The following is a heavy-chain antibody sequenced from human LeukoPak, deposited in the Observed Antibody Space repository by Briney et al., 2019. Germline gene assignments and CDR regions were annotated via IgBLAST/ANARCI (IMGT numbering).Heavy chain of an antibody. J-gene: IGHJ4*02. CDR1: GASVGDYY. V-gene: IGHV4-4*07. CDR3: FLDNRDF. Sequence: SETLSLTCTVSGASVGDYYWSWIRQAAGKGLEWLGRIYSSGNTIYNPSLHSRVTISVDVSKYQFSPRPITMTAADKGHYYFFLDNRDFWGQGTLITVS. D-gene: IGHD3-3*01. CDR2: IYSSGNT.